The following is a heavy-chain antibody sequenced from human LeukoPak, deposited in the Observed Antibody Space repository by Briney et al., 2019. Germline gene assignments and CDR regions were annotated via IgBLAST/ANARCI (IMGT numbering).Heavy chain of an antibody. CDR1: GGTFSSYA. D-gene: IGHD3-10*01. Sequence: ASVKVSCKASGGTFSSYAISWVRQAPGQGLEWMGRIIPILGIANYAQKFQGRVTITADKSTGTAYMELSSLRSEDTAVYYCARGGYYYGSGSYHFDYWGQGTLVTVSS. V-gene: IGHV1-69*04. CDR3: ARGGYYYGSGSYHFDY. J-gene: IGHJ4*02. CDR2: IIPILGIA.